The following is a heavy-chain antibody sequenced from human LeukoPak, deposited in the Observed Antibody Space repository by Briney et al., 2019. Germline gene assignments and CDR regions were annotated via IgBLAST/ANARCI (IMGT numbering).Heavy chain of an antibody. CDR3: ARHSGYCSSTSCYPYYFDY. V-gene: IGHV3-66*04. Sequence: PGGSLRLSCAASGFTVSSNYMSWVRQAPGKGLEWVSVIYSGGSTYYADSAKGRFTISRDNSKNTLYLQMNSLRAEDTAVYYCARHSGYCSSTSCYPYYFDYWGQGTLVTVSS. J-gene: IGHJ4*02. CDR2: IYSGGST. CDR1: GFTVSSNY. D-gene: IGHD2-2*03.